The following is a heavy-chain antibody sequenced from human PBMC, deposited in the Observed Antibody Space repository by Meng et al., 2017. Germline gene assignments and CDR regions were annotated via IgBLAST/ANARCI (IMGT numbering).Heavy chain of an antibody. CDR2: IYHSGST. V-gene: IGHV4-4*02. Sequence: LQETGPGLVEPSGTLSLTCVVYGGSISSSTWWSWVRQPPGKGLEWIGEIYHSGSTNYNPSLKSRVTISVDKSKNQFSLKLSSVTAADTAVYYCARVVAATTLFLDYWGQGTLVTVSS. CDR1: GGSISSSTW. CDR3: ARVVAATTLFLDY. D-gene: IGHD2-15*01. J-gene: IGHJ4*02.